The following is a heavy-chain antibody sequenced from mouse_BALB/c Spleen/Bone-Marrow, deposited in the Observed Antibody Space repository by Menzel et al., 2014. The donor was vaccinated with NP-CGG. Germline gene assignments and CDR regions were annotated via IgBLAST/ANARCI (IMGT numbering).Heavy chain of an antibody. CDR2: IYPGNGGT. J-gene: IGHJ3*01. CDR3: ARGEGSGGWFGC. D-gene: IGHD1-3*01. V-gene: IGHV1-12*01. Sequence: LQESGAELVRSGASVKMSCKASGCTFTSYNMHWVKQTPGQGLEWIGYIYPGNGGTNYNQNFKGKATLTADTSSSTAWMQISSLTSEEAAVYLCARGEGSGGWFGCWGEGTLVAVSA. CDR1: GCTFTSYN.